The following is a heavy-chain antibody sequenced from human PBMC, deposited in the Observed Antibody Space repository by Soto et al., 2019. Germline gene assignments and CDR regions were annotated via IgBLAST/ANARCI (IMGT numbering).Heavy chain of an antibody. Sequence: GGSLRLSCAASGFTFSSYAMHWVRQAPGKGLEWVAVISYDGSNKYYADSVKGRFTISRDNSKNTLYLQMNSLRAEDTAVYYCARFGTLGTFDYWGQGTLVTVSS. CDR1: GFTFSSYA. CDR3: ARFGTLGTFDY. J-gene: IGHJ4*02. V-gene: IGHV3-30*04. CDR2: ISYDGSNK. D-gene: IGHD7-27*01.